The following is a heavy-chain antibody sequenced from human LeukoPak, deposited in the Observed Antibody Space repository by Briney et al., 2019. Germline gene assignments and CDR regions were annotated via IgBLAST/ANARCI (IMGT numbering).Heavy chain of an antibody. J-gene: IGHJ4*02. D-gene: IGHD6-19*01. CDR1: GFPFSHYG. V-gene: IGHV3-23*01. Sequence: GGSLRLSCSASGFPFSHYGMHWVRQAPGKGLEWVSPISGSGSSTYYADSVKGRFTISRDNSKNTLYLQMNSLRAEDTAVYYCAKGVAVASPYYFDYWGQGTLVTVSS. CDR2: ISGSGSST. CDR3: AKGVAVASPYYFDY.